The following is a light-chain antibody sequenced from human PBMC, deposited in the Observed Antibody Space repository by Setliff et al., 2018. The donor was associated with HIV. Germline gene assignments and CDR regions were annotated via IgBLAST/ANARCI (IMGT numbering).Light chain of an antibody. Sequence: ELTQPSSVSVAPGKTASITCGGNNIGSKSVHWYQQKPGQAPVLVIYNDSDRPSGIPERLSGSNSGTTATLTISRVEAGDEADYYCQVRDSSSDHYVFGTGTKV. CDR3: QVRDSSSDHYV. J-gene: IGLJ1*01. V-gene: IGLV3-21*04. CDR2: NDS. CDR1: NIGSKS.